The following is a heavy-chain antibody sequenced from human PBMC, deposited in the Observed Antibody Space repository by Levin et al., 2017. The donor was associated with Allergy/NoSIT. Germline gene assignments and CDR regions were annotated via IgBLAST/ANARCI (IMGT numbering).Heavy chain of an antibody. CDR1: GGSVSSGSYY. CDR2: IYYSGST. CDR3: ARDVDSSGYYEGLDP. D-gene: IGHD3-22*01. J-gene: IGHJ5*02. V-gene: IGHV4-61*01. Sequence: PSETLSLTCTVSGGSVSSGSYYWSWIRQPPGKGLEWIGYIYYSGSTNYNPSLKSRVTISVDTSKNQFSLKLSSVTAADTAVYYCARDVDSSGYYEGLDPWGQGTLVTVSS.